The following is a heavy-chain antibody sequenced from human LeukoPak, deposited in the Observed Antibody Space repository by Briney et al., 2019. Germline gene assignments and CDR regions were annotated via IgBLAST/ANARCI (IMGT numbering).Heavy chain of an antibody. CDR1: GYTFTSYY. Sequence: ASVKVSCKASGYTFTSYYMHWVRQAPGQRLEWMGWINAGNDNTRYSQKFQGRVTITRDTSASTVYMELSSLRSEDTAVYYCARDGGNYDFDYWGQGTLVTVSS. CDR2: INAGNDNT. V-gene: IGHV1-3*01. CDR3: ARDGGNYDFDY. J-gene: IGHJ4*02. D-gene: IGHD4-11*01.